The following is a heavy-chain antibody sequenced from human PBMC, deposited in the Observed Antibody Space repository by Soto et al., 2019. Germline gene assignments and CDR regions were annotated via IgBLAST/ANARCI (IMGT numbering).Heavy chain of an antibody. CDR3: ARHYSSSSWYYYYYYGMDV. Sequence: PGESLKISCKGSGYSFTSYWIGWVRQMPRKGLEWMGIIYPGDSDTRYSPSFQGQVTISADKSISTAYLQWSSLKASDTAMYYCARHYSSSSWYYYYYYGMDVCGQGTTVTVSS. CDR2: IYPGDSDT. CDR1: GYSFTSYW. V-gene: IGHV5-51*01. J-gene: IGHJ6*02. D-gene: IGHD6-13*01.